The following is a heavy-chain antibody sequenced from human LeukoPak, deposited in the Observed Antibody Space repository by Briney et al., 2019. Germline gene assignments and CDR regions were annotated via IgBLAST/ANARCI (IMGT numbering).Heavy chain of an antibody. V-gene: IGHV3-49*04. J-gene: IGHJ4*02. CDR3: TRVTYYYDNSGYFHFDS. CDR1: GFTFGDYA. Sequence: GGSLRLSCTTSGFTFGDYAMSWVRQAPGKGLEWVSFIRRKAHGGTTEYAASVKGRFSSSRDDSKSISYLQMNSLKTEDTAVYFCTRVTYYYDNSGYFHFDSWGQGSLVTVSS. CDR2: IRRKAHGGTT. D-gene: IGHD3-22*01.